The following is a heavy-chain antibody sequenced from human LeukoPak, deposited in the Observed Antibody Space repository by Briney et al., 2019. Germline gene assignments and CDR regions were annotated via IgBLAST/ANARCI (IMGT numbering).Heavy chain of an antibody. Sequence: GGSLRLSCAASGFTFSYAWMSWVRQAPGKGLEWVSSISSSSSYIYYADSVKARFTTSRDNAKNSPYLQMNSLRAEDKAVYYYARIRSYRLYFAYWGQATLVTVHS. D-gene: IGHD1-26*01. CDR2: ISSSSSYI. CDR3: ARIRSYRLYFAY. V-gene: IGHV3-21*01. J-gene: IGHJ4*02. CDR1: GFTFSYAW.